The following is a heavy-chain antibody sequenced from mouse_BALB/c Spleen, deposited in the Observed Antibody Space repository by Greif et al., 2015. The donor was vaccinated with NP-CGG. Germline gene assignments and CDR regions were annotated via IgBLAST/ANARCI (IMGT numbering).Heavy chain of an antibody. CDR2: IDPANGNT. CDR1: GFNIKDTY. Sequence: VQLQQSGAELVKPGASVKLSCTASGFNIKDTYMHWVKQRPEQGLEWIGRIDPANGNTKYDPKFQGKATITADTSSNTAYLQLSSLTSEDTAVYYCAYYGPLGGWYFDVWGAGTTVTVSS. CDR3: AYYGPLGGWYFDV. V-gene: IGHV14-3*02. J-gene: IGHJ1*01. D-gene: IGHD1-1*02.